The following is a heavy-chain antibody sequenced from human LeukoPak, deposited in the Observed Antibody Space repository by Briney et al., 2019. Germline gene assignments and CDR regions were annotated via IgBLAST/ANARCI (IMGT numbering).Heavy chain of an antibody. V-gene: IGHV3-21*03. CDR3: TSHKYCSGGSCYLLPVSDY. Sequence: GGSLRLSCAASGFTFSDYTMNWVRQAPGKGLEWVSSISPSSSYMYYADSVRGRFTLSRDNAKNSLYLQMNSLKTEDTAVYYCTSHKYCSGGSCYLLPVSDYWGQGTLVTVTS. D-gene: IGHD2-15*01. CDR2: ISPSSSYM. J-gene: IGHJ4*02. CDR1: GFTFSDYT.